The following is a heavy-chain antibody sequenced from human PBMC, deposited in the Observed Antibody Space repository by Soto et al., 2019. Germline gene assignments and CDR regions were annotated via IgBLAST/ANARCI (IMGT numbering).Heavy chain of an antibody. V-gene: IGHV5-51*01. CDR3: ASRRPNYGPGAFDI. CDR1: GDTFTSYW. CDR2: IFPGDSET. J-gene: IGHJ3*02. Sequence: EVQLVPSGAEVKKPEESLKISCKASGDTFTSYWIAWVRQMPGKGLEWMGIIFPGDSETTYSPSFQGQVTISADTSIRTAYLQWSSLQASATAIYYCASRRPNYGPGAFDIWGQGTMVTVSS. D-gene: IGHD4-17*01.